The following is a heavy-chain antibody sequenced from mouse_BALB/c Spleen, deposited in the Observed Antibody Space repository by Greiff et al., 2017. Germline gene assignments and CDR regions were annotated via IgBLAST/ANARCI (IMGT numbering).Heavy chain of an antibody. Sequence: EVKLMESGGGLVQPGGSLKLSCAASGFDFSRYWMSWVRQAPGKGLEWIGEINPDSSTINYTPSLKDKFIISRDNAKNTLYLQMSKVRSEDTALYYCAREGVTTVVDYWGQGTTLTVSS. CDR2: INPDSSTI. CDR1: GFDFSRYW. CDR3: AREGVTTVVDY. J-gene: IGHJ2*01. V-gene: IGHV4-1*02. D-gene: IGHD1-1*01.